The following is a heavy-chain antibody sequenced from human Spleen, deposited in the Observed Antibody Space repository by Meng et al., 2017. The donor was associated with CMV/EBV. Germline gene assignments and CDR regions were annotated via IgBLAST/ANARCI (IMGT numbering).Heavy chain of an antibody. V-gene: IGHV3-9*01. Sequence: GGSLRLSCAASGFTFDDYAMHWVRQAPGKGLEWVSGISWNSGSIGYADSVKGRFTISRDNSKNTLYLQMNSLRAEDTAVYYCAKDEYYDFWSGYYRSYYYYGMDVWGQGTTVTVSS. CDR1: GFTFDDYA. D-gene: IGHD3-3*01. CDR3: AKDEYYDFWSGYYRSYYYYGMDV. CDR2: ISWNSGSI. J-gene: IGHJ6*02.